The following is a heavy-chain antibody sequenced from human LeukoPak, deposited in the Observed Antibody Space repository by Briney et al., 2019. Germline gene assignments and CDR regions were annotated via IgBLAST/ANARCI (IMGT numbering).Heavy chain of an antibody. CDR3: ASTLKGYMVRGPRGGNRTDY. CDR1: GFTFSSYS. J-gene: IGHJ4*02. CDR2: ISSSSSTI. Sequence: GGSLRLSCAASGFTFSSYSMNWVRQAPGKGLEWVSYISSSSSTIYYADSVKGRFTISRDNAKNSLYLQMNSLRAEDTAVYYCASTLKGYMVRGPRGGNRTDYWGQGTLVTVSS. V-gene: IGHV3-48*04. D-gene: IGHD3-10*01.